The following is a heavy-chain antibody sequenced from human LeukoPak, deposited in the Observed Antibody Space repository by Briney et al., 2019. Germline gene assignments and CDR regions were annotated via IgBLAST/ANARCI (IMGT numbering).Heavy chain of an antibody. CDR3: ARGHEFDS. CDR1: GDSVSSNSAA. J-gene: IGHJ5*01. Sequence: SQTLSLTCAISGDSVSSNSAAWNWIRQSPSRGLEWLGRTYYRSKWYNEYAVSVKSRLIINPDTSKNQFSLQLKSATPEDTAVYYCARGHEFDSWGQGILVTVSA. CDR2: TYYRSKWYN. V-gene: IGHV6-1*01.